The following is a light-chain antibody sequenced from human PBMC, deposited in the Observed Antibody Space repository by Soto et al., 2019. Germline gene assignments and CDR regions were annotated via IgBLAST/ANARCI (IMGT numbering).Light chain of an antibody. J-gene: IGLJ2*01. CDR2: EGS. CDR3: CSYAGSSALL. Sequence: QSALAQPASVSGSPGQSITISCTGINTDVGSHDLVSWYKHPPGKAPKLIIYEGSKRPSGVSNRFSGSKSGNTASLTISWLQAEDEADYYCCSYAGSSALLFGGGTKLTVL. V-gene: IGLV2-23*01. CDR1: NTDVGSHDL.